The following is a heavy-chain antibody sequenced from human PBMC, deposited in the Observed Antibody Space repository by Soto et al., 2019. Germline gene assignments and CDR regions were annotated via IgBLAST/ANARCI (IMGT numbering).Heavy chain of an antibody. J-gene: IGHJ4*01. D-gene: IGHD2-8*01. CDR3: NTGRCTNGVCDDY. CDR2: IRTKTDGGTA. CDR1: GFTFSSYA. Sequence: GGSLRLSCAASGFTFSSYAMSWVRQAPGKGLEWVSAIRTKTDGGTADYAAHVKDRFIVSRDDSKEPLYLQMNSLRTEDTAVYFCNTGRCTNGVCDDYWGHGTMVTVSS. V-gene: IGHV3-15*01.